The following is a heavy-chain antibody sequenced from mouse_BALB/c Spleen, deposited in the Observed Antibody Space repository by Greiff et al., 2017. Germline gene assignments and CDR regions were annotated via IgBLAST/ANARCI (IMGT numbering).Heavy chain of an antibody. J-gene: IGHJ1*01. CDR3: ARDYGSSLGYFDV. Sequence: EVKLMESGGGLVQPGGSRKLSCAASGFTFSSFGMHWVRQAPEKGLEWVAYISSGSSTIYYADTVKGRFTISRDNPKNTLFLQMTSLRSEDTAMYYCARDYGSSLGYFDVWGAGTTVTVSS. D-gene: IGHD1-1*01. CDR1: GFTFSSFG. V-gene: IGHV5-17*02. CDR2: ISSGSSTI.